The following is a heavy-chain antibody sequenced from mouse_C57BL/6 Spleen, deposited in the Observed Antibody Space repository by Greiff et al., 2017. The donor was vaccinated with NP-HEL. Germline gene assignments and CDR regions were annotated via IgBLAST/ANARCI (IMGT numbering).Heavy chain of an antibody. CDR2: IYPGSGSS. CDR1: GYTFTSYW. CDR3: ARLDGYDGGYAMDY. Sequence: QVQLQQPGAELVKPGASVKMSCKASGYTFTSYWITWVKQRPGQGLEWIGDIYPGSGSSNYNEKFKSKATLTVDTSSSTAYMQLSSLTSEDSAVYYCARLDGYDGGYAMDYWGQGTSVTVSS. J-gene: IGHJ4*01. V-gene: IGHV1-55*01. D-gene: IGHD2-2*01.